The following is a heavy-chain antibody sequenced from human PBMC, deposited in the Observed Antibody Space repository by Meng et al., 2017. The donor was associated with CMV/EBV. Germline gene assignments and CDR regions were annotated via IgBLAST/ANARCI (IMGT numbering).Heavy chain of an antibody. CDR2: IYPGDSDT. CDR3: AKEPSSWYRPSFDY. D-gene: IGHD6-13*01. J-gene: IGHJ4*02. Sequence: KVSCKGSGYSFTSYWIGWVRQMPGKGLEWMGIIYPGDSDTRYSPSFQGQVTISADKSISTAYLQWSSLKASDTAVYYCAKEPSSWYRPSFDYWGQGTLVTVSS. V-gene: IGHV5-51*01. CDR1: GYSFTSYW.